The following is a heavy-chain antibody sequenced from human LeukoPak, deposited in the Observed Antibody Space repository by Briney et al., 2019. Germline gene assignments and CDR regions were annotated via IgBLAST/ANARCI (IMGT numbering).Heavy chain of an antibody. CDR3: TGQAYYYDTSGFNFDY. D-gene: IGHD3-22*01. CDR2: IRYDGSNK. CDR1: GFTFSYYG. Sequence: GGSLRLSCAASGFTFSYYGMHWVRQAPGKGLEWVAFIRYDGSNKYYADSVKGRFTISRDNSKDTLYLQMNSLKTEDTAVYYCTGQAYYYDTSGFNFDYWGQGILVAVSS. J-gene: IGHJ4*02. V-gene: IGHV3-30*02.